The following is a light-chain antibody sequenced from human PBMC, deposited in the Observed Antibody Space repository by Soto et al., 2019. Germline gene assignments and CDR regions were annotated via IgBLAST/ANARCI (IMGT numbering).Light chain of an antibody. CDR3: QQRSNWPRGLT. V-gene: IGKV3-11*01. CDR1: QSVSRY. Sequence: PGERATLSCRASQSVSRYLAWYQPKPGQAPRLLIYDASNRATGIPARFSGSGSGTDFTLTISSLEPEDFAVYYCQQRSNWPRGLTFGGGTKVEIK. J-gene: IGKJ4*01. CDR2: DAS.